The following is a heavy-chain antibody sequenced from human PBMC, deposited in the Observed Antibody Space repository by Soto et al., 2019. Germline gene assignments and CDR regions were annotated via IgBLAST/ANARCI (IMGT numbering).Heavy chain of an antibody. J-gene: IGHJ2*01. V-gene: IGHV3-11*01. CDR3: ARFLTRLSPSWYFDL. CDR1: GFSFSDSY. CDR2: ISSSGGTV. Sequence: QVQLVESGGGLVKPGGSLRLSCAASGFSFSDSYMTWIRQAPGKGLEWLGYISSSGGTVIYADSAKGRFTISRDNAKNLLYLQINSLRAGDTAVFFCARFLTRLSPSWYFDLWGRGPLVTVSS. D-gene: IGHD6-6*01.